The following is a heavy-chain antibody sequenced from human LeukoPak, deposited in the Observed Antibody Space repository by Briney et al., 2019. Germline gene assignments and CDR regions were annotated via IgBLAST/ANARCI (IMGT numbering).Heavy chain of an antibody. J-gene: IGHJ4*02. Sequence: GESLKISCKVSGYSFATYWIGWVRQMPGKGLEWMGIIYPDDSDTRYSPSFRGQVTISADKSISTAYLQWSSLKASDTAMYYCATPYPREYCSSTTCYFNYWGQGTLVTVSS. V-gene: IGHV5-51*01. CDR3: ATPYPREYCSSTTCYFNY. CDR2: IYPDDSDT. D-gene: IGHD2-2*01. CDR1: GYSFATYW.